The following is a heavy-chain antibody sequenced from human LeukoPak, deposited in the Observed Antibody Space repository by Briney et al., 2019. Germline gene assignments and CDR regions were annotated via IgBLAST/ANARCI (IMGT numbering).Heavy chain of an antibody. CDR1: GFTFSSYW. CDR2: IASDGSST. V-gene: IGHV3-74*01. CDR3: ARDIGPDY. Sequence: PGGSLRLSCAASGFTFSSYWMNWVRQAPGKGLVWVSRIASDGSSTTYADSVKGRFSISRDNAKNTLYLQMNSLRVEDTAVYYCARDIGPDYWGQGTLVTVSS. J-gene: IGHJ4*02. D-gene: IGHD2-15*01.